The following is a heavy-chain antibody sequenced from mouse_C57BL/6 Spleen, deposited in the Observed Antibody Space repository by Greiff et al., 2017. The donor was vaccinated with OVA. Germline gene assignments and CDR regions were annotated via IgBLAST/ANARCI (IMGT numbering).Heavy chain of an antibody. Sequence: QVQLQQPGAELVRPGTSVKLSCKASGYTFTSYWMHWVKQRPGQGLEWIGVIDPSDSYTNYNQKFKGKATLTVDTSSSTAYMQISSLTYESAAVYYCARGDYYGSNLYWYFDVWGTGTTVTVSS. CDR2: IDPSDSYT. V-gene: IGHV1-59*01. CDR1: GYTFTSYW. D-gene: IGHD1-1*01. J-gene: IGHJ1*03. CDR3: ARGDYYGSNLYWYFDV.